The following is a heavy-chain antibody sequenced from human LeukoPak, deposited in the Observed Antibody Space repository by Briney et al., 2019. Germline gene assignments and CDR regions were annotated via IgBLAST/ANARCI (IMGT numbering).Heavy chain of an antibody. D-gene: IGHD6-13*01. Sequence: GESLKISYKGSGXSFTSYCINWVRQMPGKGLEWMGRIDPSDSYTNYSPSFQGHVTISADKSINTAYLQWSSLKASDTAMYYCARAYSSTWHFDYWGQGTLVTVSS. CDR1: GXSFTSYC. CDR2: IDPSDSYT. J-gene: IGHJ4*02. CDR3: ARAYSSTWHFDY. V-gene: IGHV5-10-1*01.